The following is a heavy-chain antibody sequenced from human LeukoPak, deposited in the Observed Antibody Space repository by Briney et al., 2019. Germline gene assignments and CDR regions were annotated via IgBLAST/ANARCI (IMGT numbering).Heavy chain of an antibody. CDR2: IYPGDSDS. J-gene: IGHJ4*02. Sequence: GESLKISCKGSGYSFTNYWIGWVRQMPGKGLEWMGIIYPGDSDSRYSPSFQGQVTISADKSISPAYLQWSSLKASDTAMYYCARSIYYDSSGYYYYFDYWGQGALVTVSS. CDR1: GYSFTNYW. D-gene: IGHD3-22*01. CDR3: ARSIYYDSSGYYYYFDY. V-gene: IGHV5-51*01.